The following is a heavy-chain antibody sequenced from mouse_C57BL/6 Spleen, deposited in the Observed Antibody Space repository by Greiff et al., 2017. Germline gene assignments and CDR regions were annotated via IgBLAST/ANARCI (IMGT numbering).Heavy chain of an antibody. V-gene: IGHV1-53*01. CDR2: INPSNGGT. J-gene: IGHJ3*01. Sequence: QVQLQQPGTELVKPGASVKLSCKASGYTFTSYWMHWVKQRPGQGLEWIGNINPSNGGTNYNEKFKSKATLTVDKSSSTAYMQLSSLTSEDSAVXYCARIDSSGYGFAYWGQGTLVTVSA. CDR1: GYTFTSYW. D-gene: IGHD3-2*02. CDR3: ARIDSSGYGFAY.